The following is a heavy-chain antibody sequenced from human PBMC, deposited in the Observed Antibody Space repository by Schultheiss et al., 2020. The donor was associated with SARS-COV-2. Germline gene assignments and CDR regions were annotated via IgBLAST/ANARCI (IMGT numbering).Heavy chain of an antibody. V-gene: IGHV1-69*13. D-gene: IGHD5/OR15-5a*01. CDR1: GYIFSGDY. CDR3: ARDSVGQSTNNFDY. J-gene: IGHJ4*02. CDR2: IIPIFGTA. Sequence: SVKVSCKASGYIFSGDYMYWARQAPGQGLEWMGGIIPIFGTANYAQKFQGRVTITADESTSTAYMELSSLRSEDTAVYYCARDSVGQSTNNFDYWGQGTLVTVSS.